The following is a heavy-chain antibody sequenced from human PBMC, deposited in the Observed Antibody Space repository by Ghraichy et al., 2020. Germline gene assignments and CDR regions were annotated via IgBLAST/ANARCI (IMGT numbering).Heavy chain of an antibody. CDR1: GGSVSSGSYY. J-gene: IGHJ6*03. CDR2: IYYSGST. Sequence: SETLSLTCTVSGGSVSSGSYYWSWIRQPPGKGLEWIGYIYYSGSTNYNPSLKSRVTISVDTSKNQFSLKLSSVTAADTAVYYCAESIAVAGSFYYMDVWGKGTTVTVSS. D-gene: IGHD6-19*01. CDR3: AESIAVAGSFYYMDV. V-gene: IGHV4-61*01.